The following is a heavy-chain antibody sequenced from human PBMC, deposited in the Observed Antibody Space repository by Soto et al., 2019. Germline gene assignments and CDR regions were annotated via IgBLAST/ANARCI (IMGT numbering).Heavy chain of an antibody. J-gene: IGHJ4*02. D-gene: IGHD3-10*01. V-gene: IGHV3-30*03. Sequence: QVQLVESGGGVVQPGRSLRLSCAASGFPFTTYGMHWVREGPGKGLEWVAVISYDGTNKYYADSVKGRFTISRDNSKNTLYLQMNSLIPEDTALYYCVGGQYYFDYRGQGTLVTVSS. CDR1: GFPFTTYG. CDR3: VGGQYYFDY. CDR2: ISYDGTNK.